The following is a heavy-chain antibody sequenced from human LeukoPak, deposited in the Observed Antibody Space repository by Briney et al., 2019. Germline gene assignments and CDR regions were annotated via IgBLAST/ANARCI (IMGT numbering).Heavy chain of an antibody. CDR1: GFTVSSNY. Sequence: GGSLRLSCAASGFTVSSNYMSWVRQAPGKGLEWVSVIYSGGSTYYADSVKGRFTISRDNSKNTLYLQMNSLRAEDTAVYYCARASGWYRSYYYYYGMDVWGQRTTVTVSS. CDR2: IYSGGST. J-gene: IGHJ6*02. D-gene: IGHD6-19*01. CDR3: ARASGWYRSYYYYYGMDV. V-gene: IGHV3-66*01.